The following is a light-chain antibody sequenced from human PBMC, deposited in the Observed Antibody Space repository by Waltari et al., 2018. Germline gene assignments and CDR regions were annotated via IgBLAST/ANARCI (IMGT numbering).Light chain of an antibody. CDR2: GAS. Sequence: ELVLTQSPGTLSLSPGERATLPCRASQSVRGSLAWYQQKAGQAPRLLIYGASSRATGIPDRFSGSGSGTDFSLTISRLEPEDFAVYYCQHYVRLPATFGQGTKVEI. CDR3: QHYVRLPAT. CDR1: QSVRGS. V-gene: IGKV3-20*01. J-gene: IGKJ1*01.